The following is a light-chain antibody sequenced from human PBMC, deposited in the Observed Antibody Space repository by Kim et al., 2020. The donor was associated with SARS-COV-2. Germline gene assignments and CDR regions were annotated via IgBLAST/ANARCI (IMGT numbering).Light chain of an antibody. J-gene: IGLJ2*01. CDR2: YDS. V-gene: IGLV3-21*01. CDR1: NDGGKT. CDR3: QVWDSSSDHVV. Sequence: SYELTQPPSVSVVPGKTARMTFVGSNDGGKTVHWYQQKPGQAPVLVISYDSDRPSGIPERFSGSHSGNTATLTISRVEAGDEADYYCQVWDSSSDHVVFGRGTQLTVL.